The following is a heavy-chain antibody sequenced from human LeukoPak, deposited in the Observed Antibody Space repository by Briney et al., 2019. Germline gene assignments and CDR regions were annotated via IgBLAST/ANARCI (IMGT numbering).Heavy chain of an antibody. V-gene: IGHV1-46*01. CDR3: ASLYSSGWFDAFDI. CDR1: GYTFTGYY. J-gene: IGHJ3*02. D-gene: IGHD6-19*01. CDR2: INPSGGST. Sequence: ASVKVSCKASGYTFTGYYMHWVRQAPGQGLEWMGWINPSGGSTSYAQKFQGRVTMTRDTSTSTVYMELSSLRSEDTAVYYCASLYSSGWFDAFDIWGQGTMVTVSS.